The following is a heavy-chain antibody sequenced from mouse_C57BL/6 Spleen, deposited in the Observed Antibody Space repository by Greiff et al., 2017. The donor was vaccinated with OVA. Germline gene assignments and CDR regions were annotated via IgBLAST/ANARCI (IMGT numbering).Heavy chain of an antibody. CDR1: GYTFTSYW. CDR3: ARTVVALYAMDY. V-gene: IGHV1-53*01. Sequence: QVQLQQPGTELVKPGASVKLSCKASGYTFTSYWMHWVKQRPGQGLEWIGNINPSNGGTNYNEKFKSKATLTVDKSSSTAYMQLSSLTSEDSAVYDCARTVVALYAMDYWGQGTSVTVSS. CDR2: INPSNGGT. D-gene: IGHD1-1*01. J-gene: IGHJ4*01.